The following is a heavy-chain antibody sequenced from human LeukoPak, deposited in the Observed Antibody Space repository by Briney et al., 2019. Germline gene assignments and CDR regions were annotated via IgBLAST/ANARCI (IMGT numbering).Heavy chain of an antibody. D-gene: IGHD3-3*01. CDR3: ARDPRFWSRPGSANY. J-gene: IGHJ4*02. Sequence: GGSLRLSCAASGFTFSSYSMYWVRQAPGEGREWVSYIGSSSSTIYYADSVKGRFTISRDNAKNSLYLQMNSLRAEDTAVYYGARDPRFWSRPGSANYWGQGTLVTVSS. CDR2: IGSSSSTI. V-gene: IGHV3-48*01. CDR1: GFTFSSYS.